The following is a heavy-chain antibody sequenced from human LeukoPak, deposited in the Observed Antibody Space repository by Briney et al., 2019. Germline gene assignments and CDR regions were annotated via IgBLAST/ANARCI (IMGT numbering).Heavy chain of an antibody. CDR1: GYSISSGYS. J-gene: IGHJ4*02. Sequence: SETLSLTCAVSGYSISSGYSWGWIRQPPGKGLEWIGSIYHSGNTYSNPSLRSRVTISVDTSKNRFSLKLSSVTAADAAVYYCARDIDGNFDYWGQGTRVIVSS. V-gene: IGHV4-38-2*02. CDR2: IYHSGNT. D-gene: IGHD5-24*01. CDR3: ARDIDGNFDY.